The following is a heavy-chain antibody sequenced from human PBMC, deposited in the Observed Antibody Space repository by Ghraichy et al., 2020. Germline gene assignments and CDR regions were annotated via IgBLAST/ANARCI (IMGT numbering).Heavy chain of an antibody. Sequence: GGSLRLSCAASGFTFSSYWMSWVRQAPGKGLEWVANIKQDGSEKYYVDSVKGRFTISRDNAKNSLYLQMNSLRAEDTAVYYCARVDVLLWFGELLFDYWGQGTLVTISS. CDR2: IKQDGSEK. D-gene: IGHD3-10*01. CDR1: GFTFSSYW. J-gene: IGHJ4*02. V-gene: IGHV3-7*03. CDR3: ARVDVLLWFGELLFDY.